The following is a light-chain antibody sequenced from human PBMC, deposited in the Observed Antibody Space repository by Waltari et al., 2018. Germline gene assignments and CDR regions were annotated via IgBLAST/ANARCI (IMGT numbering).Light chain of an antibody. CDR2: DAS. V-gene: IGKV1-33*01. J-gene: IGKJ5*01. Sequence: DIQMTQSPSSLSASVGDRVTITCQASQDIKKYLNWYQQKPGKAPKLLIYDASSLETGVPSRFRGSGSGPDFTFTISSLQPEDVATYYCQQYENLPITFGHGTRLDFK. CDR1: QDIKKY. CDR3: QQYENLPIT.